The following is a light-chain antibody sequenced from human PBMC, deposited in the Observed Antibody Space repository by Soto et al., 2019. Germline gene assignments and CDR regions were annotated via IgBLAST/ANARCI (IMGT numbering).Light chain of an antibody. V-gene: IGKV1-33*01. J-gene: IGKJ4*01. CDR1: QDINTF. CDR2: GAS. Sequence: DIQMTQSPSSLSASVGDRVTISCQASQDINTFLNWYQQKPGKAPKLLIYGASNLETGVTSRFGGSGFGTDFTFTIISLQPEDIATYYYQQYDSLPLTFGGGTKVEIK. CDR3: QQYDSLPLT.